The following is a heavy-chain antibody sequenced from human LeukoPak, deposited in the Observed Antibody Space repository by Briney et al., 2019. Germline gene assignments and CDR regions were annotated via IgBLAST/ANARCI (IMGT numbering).Heavy chain of an antibody. CDR2: ISWDGGGT. Sequence: GGSLRLSCAASGFTFDDYTMHWVRQAPGKGLEWVSLISWDGGGTYYADSVKGRFTISRDNSKNSLYLQMNSLRTEDTALYYCAKDSSVYYDSSGFDYWGQGTLVTVSS. V-gene: IGHV3-43*01. D-gene: IGHD3-22*01. J-gene: IGHJ4*02. CDR3: AKDSSVYYDSSGFDY. CDR1: GFTFDDYT.